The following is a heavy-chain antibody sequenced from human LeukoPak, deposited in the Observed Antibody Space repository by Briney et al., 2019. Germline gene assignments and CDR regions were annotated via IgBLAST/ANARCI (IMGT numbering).Heavy chain of an antibody. D-gene: IGHD3-10*01. CDR2: ISAYNGNT. J-gene: IGHJ5*02. CDR3: ARSFGYYYGSGSYHPLDP. Sequence: GASVKVSCKASGYTFTSYGISWVRQAPGQGLEWMGWISAYNGNTNYAQKLQGRVTMTTDTSTSTAYMELRSLRSDDTAVYYCARSFGYYYGSGSYHPLDPWGQGTLVTVSS. CDR1: GYTFTSYG. V-gene: IGHV1-18*01.